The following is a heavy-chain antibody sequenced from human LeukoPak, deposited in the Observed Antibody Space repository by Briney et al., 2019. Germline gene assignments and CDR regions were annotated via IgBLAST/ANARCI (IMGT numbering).Heavy chain of an antibody. Sequence: GGSLRLSCVASGFTVSSFAMIWVRQAPGKGLEWVSVIGSDSGGIVYADSVKGRFTISRDNSKNTLYLQLNSLRADDTAVYYCAKYRTTNAPPRNFDYWGQGTLVTVSS. V-gene: IGHV3-23*01. CDR3: AKYRTTNAPPRNFDY. CDR2: IGSDSGGI. CDR1: GFTVSSFA. J-gene: IGHJ4*02. D-gene: IGHD1-14*01.